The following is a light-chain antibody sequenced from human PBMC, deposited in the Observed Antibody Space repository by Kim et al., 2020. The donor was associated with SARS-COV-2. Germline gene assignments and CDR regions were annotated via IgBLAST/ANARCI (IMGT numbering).Light chain of an antibody. V-gene: IGKV3-15*01. CDR2: DAT. Sequence: PGERAPLSCRASQTINNRLVWYQQKPGQAPRLLIYDATTRATGVPARFIGSGSETDFTLTISSLQSEDFAVYYCQQSNDWPPLTFGQGTKVDIK. J-gene: IGKJ1*01. CDR1: QTINNR. CDR3: QQSNDWPPLT.